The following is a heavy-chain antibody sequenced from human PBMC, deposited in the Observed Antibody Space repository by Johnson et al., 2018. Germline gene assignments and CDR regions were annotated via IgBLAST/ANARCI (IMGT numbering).Heavy chain of an antibody. CDR1: GGSIGSFY. CDR3: ARGSVILGLDY. D-gene: IGHD2-21*01. V-gene: IGHV4-59*01. J-gene: IGHJ4*01. Sequence: QVQLQESAPGLVKPSETLSLTCTVSGGSIGSFYWNWVRQSPGKGLEWIGYIFSSGNTKYNPSLQSRVTIPVDTSKNQFYLKLSSVTAADTAVYYCARGSVILGLDYWGHGTLVTVSS. CDR2: IFSSGNT.